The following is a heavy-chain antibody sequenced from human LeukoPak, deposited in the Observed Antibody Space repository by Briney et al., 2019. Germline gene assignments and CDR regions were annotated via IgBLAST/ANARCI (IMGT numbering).Heavy chain of an antibody. V-gene: IGHV3-48*02. CDR1: GFTFTSYS. J-gene: IGHJ4*02. CDR3: ARDRGPYGSGTYGIEGFDY. CDR2: ISSSSSTM. Sequence: PGGSLRLSCAASGFTFTSYSINWVRQAPGQGLEWVSYISSSSSTMYYAESVRGRFTISRDNAKTSLYLQMNSLRDEDTAVYYCARDRGPYGSGTYGIEGFDYWGQGTLVTVSS. D-gene: IGHD3-10*01.